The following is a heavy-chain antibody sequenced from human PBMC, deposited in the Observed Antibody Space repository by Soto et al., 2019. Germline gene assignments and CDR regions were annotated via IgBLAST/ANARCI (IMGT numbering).Heavy chain of an antibody. CDR3: ARDWASNYYGSGSYSDY. V-gene: IGHV3-48*01. J-gene: IGHJ4*02. D-gene: IGHD3-10*01. Sequence: GGSLRLSCAASGFTFSSYSMNWVRQAPGKGLEWVSYISSSSSTIYYADSVKGRFTISRDNAKNSLYLQMNSLRAEDTAVYYCARDWASNYYGSGSYSDYWGQGTLVTVSS. CDR1: GFTFSSYS. CDR2: ISSSSSTI.